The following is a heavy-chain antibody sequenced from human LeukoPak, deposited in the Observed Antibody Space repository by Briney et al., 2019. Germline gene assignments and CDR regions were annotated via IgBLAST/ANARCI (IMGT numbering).Heavy chain of an antibody. CDR2: IYPGDSDT. CDR3: ARRGSCTNGVCSYFDY. CDR1: GYSFTSYW. Sequence: KLGESLKISCKASGYSFTSYWIAWVRKMPGKGLEWMGIIYPGDSDTRSSPSFQGQVTISADTSISTAYLQWSSLKASDTAIYYCARRGSCTNGVCSYFDYWGQGTLVTVSS. D-gene: IGHD2-8*01. J-gene: IGHJ4*02. V-gene: IGHV5-51*01.